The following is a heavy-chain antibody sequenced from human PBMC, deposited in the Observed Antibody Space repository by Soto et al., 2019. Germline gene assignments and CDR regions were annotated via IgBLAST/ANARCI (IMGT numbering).Heavy chain of an antibody. Sequence: SETLSLTCVVSGGSFSTYYYNWIRQSPGKGLEWIGEINHSGSNNYSPSLKSRVTMSLDTSKNQFSLKLTSVTAADTAVYYCARGGSNGWQVAFDIWGQGTMVTVSS. CDR3: ARGGSNGWQVAFDI. CDR1: GGSFSTYY. V-gene: IGHV4-34*01. D-gene: IGHD6-19*01. CDR2: INHSGSN. J-gene: IGHJ3*02.